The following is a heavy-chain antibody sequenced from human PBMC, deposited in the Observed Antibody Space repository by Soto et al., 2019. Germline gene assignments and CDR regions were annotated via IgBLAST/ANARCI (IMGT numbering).Heavy chain of an antibody. J-gene: IGHJ4*02. CDR2: INHSGST. V-gene: IGHV4-34*01. Sequence: PSETLSLTCAVYGGSFSGYYWGWIRPPPGKGLEWIGEINHSGSTNYNPSLKSRVTISVDTSKNQFSLKLSSVTAADTAVYYCARGGGVAVAGNDYWGQGTLVTVSS. CDR3: ARGGGVAVAGNDY. D-gene: IGHD6-19*01. CDR1: GGSFSGYY.